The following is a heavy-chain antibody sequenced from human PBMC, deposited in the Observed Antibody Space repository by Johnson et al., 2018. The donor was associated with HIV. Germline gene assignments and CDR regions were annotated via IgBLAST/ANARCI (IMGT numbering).Heavy chain of an antibody. J-gene: IGHJ3*02. CDR2: ISYDGRNK. V-gene: IGHV3-30*19. D-gene: IGHD3-22*01. CDR1: GFTFSSYG. Sequence: QVQLVESGGGVVQPGGSLRLSCAASGFTFSSYGMHWVRQAPGKGLEWVAVISYDGRNKYYADSVRGRFTISSDRSKNTLYLQMNSLRAEDTAGYFCASGARRHYYNSSGGWSLISDDAFDIWGHGTMVTVSS. CDR3: ASGARRHYYNSSGGWSLISDDAFDI.